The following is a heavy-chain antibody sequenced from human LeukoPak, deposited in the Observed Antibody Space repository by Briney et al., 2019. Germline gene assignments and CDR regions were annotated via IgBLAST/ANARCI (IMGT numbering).Heavy chain of an antibody. J-gene: IGHJ6*02. D-gene: IGHD6-13*01. CDR3: AKGYGYSSSWTSNYYFYGLDV. CDR1: GFTFRSDA. Sequence: GGSLRLSCAASGFTFRSDAMSWVRQAPGKGLEWGSAISDSDGGTYYADSVKGGFTLSRDHSKNTLYLQTNSLRAEDTAVYYCAKGYGYSSSWTSNYYFYGLDVWGQGTTVTVSS. CDR2: ISDSDGGT. V-gene: IGHV3-23*01.